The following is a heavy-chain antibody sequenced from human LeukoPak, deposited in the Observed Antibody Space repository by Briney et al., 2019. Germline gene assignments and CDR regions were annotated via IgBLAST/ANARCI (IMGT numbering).Heavy chain of an antibody. CDR1: GFTFSSYA. J-gene: IGHJ4*02. CDR3: AKEYCGGSCYEDYFDS. CDR2: ISGSGDST. Sequence: PGGSLRLSCAASGFTFSSYAMSWVRQAPGKGLQWVSSISGSGDSTYYADSVKGRFTISRDNSRNTLSLQINSLRAEDTAVYYSAKEYCGGSCYEDYFDSWGRGTLVTVSS. D-gene: IGHD2-15*01. V-gene: IGHV3-23*01.